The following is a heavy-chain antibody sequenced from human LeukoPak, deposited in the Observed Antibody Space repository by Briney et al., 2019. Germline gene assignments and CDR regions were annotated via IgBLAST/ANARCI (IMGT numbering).Heavy chain of an antibody. Sequence: PGGSLRLSCAASGFTFSSYAMSWVRQAPGRGLEWVSAISGSGGSTYYADSVKGRFTISRDNSKNTLYLQMNSLRAEDTAVYYCAKDQTRIAARPNLVYWGQGTLVTVSS. CDR2: ISGSGGST. V-gene: IGHV3-23*01. CDR3: AKDQTRIAARPNLVY. CDR1: GFTFSSYA. J-gene: IGHJ4*02. D-gene: IGHD6-6*01.